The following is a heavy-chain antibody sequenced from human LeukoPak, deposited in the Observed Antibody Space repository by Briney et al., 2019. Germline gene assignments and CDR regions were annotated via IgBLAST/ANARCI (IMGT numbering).Heavy chain of an antibody. D-gene: IGHD3-16*02. CDR3: ARINDQSKYRNTLDY. Sequence: SGTLSRTCAVSGGSITTNWWSWVRQPPGKGLEWIGEIYHSGSTNYNPSLKSRVTISLDKSKNQFSLKLSSVTAADTAVYFCARINDQSKYRNTLDYWGQGTLVTVSS. J-gene: IGHJ4*01. V-gene: IGHV4-4*02. CDR2: IYHSGST. CDR1: GGSITTNW.